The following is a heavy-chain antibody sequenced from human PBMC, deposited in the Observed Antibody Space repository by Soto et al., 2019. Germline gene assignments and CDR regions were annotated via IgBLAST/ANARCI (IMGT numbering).Heavy chain of an antibody. D-gene: IGHD4-4*01. CDR3: AKGVSTVTTLNPDYYGMDV. J-gene: IGHJ6*02. V-gene: IGHV3-23*01. CDR2: ISGSGGST. CDR1: GFTFSSYA. Sequence: GGSLRLSCAASGFTFSSYAMSWVRQAPGKGLEWVSAISGSGGSTYYADSVKGRFTNSRDNSKNTLYLQMNSLRAEDTAVYYCAKGVSTVTTLNPDYYGMDVWGQGTTVTVSS.